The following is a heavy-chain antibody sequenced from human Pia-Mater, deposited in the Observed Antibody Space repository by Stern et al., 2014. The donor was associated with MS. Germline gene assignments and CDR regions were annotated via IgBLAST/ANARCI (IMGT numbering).Heavy chain of an antibody. CDR1: GYTFTGHY. D-gene: IGHD4-11*01. V-gene: IGHV1-2*06. Sequence: VQLVESGAEVRKPGASVKVSCKASGYTFTGHYVHWVRQAPGQGLEWMGRIGPTSGATNFAQKFQGRVPLTRDTSISTAYMELSSLTSDDTAVYYCARQYSSYPDYWGQGTLVTVSS. J-gene: IGHJ4*02. CDR3: ARQYSSYPDY. CDR2: IGPTSGAT.